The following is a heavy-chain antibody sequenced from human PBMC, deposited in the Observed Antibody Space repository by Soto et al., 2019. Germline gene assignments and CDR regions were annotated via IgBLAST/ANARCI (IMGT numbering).Heavy chain of an antibody. V-gene: IGHV4-38-2*01. CDR2: IYHSGST. CDR1: GYSISSGYY. CDR3: ARVSNSGGMDV. D-gene: IGHD1-1*01. J-gene: IGHJ6*02. Sequence: SETLSLTCAVSGYSISSGYYWGWIRQPPGKGLEWIGSIYHSGSTYYNPSLKSRVTISVDTSKNQLSLKLSSVTAADTAVYYCARVSNSGGMDVWGQGTTVTVS.